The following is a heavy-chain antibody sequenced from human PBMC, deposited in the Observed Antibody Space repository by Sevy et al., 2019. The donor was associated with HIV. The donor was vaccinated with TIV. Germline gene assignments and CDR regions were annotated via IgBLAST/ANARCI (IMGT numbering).Heavy chain of an antibody. Sequence: GGSLRLSCAASGFTFSSYWMHWVRQAPGKGLLWVSLINGDGGSANYADSVKGRFIISRDNAKNTLYLQMNSLRAEDTAVYYCARDEQTYGDYDYFDYWGQGTLVTVSS. D-gene: IGHD4-17*01. CDR3: ARDEQTYGDYDYFDY. CDR2: INGDGGSA. V-gene: IGHV3-74*01. CDR1: GFTFSSYW. J-gene: IGHJ4*02.